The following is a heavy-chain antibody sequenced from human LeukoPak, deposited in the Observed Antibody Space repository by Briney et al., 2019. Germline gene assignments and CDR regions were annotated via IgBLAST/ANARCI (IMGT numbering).Heavy chain of an antibody. V-gene: IGHV1-69*05. J-gene: IGHJ5*02. CDR2: IIPIFGTA. Sequence: ASVKVSCKASGCTFSSYAISWVRQAPGQGLEWMGGIIPIFGTANYAQKFQGRVTITTDESTSTAYMELSSLRSEDTDVYYCERQVVVAATLGEWFDPWGQGTLVTVSS. CDR3: ERQVVVAATLGEWFDP. D-gene: IGHD2-15*01. CDR1: GCTFSSYA.